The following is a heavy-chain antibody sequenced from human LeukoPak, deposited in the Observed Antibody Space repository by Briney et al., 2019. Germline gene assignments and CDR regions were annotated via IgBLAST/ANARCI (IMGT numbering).Heavy chain of an antibody. V-gene: IGHV1-8*03. J-gene: IGHJ3*02. CDR2: MNPNSGNT. CDR3: VRRMRGDAFDI. Sequence: GASVKVSCKASGYTFTSYDINWVRQATGQGLEWMGWMNPNSGNTGYAQKFQGRVTITRNTSISTAYMELSSLRSEDTAVYYCVRRMRGDAFDIWGQGTMVTVSS. CDR1: GYTFTSYD. D-gene: IGHD2/OR15-2a*01.